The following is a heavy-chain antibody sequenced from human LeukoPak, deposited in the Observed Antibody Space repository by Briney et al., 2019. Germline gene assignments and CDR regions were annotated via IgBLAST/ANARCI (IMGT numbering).Heavy chain of an antibody. J-gene: IGHJ4*02. CDR1: GFTFSSYA. Sequence: PGGSLRLSCAASGFTFSSYAMSWVRQAPGKGLEWVSAISGSGGSTYYADSVKGRFTISRDNSKNTLYLQMNSLRAEDTAVYYCAKEGIAAAGPKYYFDYWGQGTLVTVSS. CDR3: AKEGIAAAGPKYYFDY. V-gene: IGHV3-23*01. D-gene: IGHD6-13*01. CDR2: ISGSGGST.